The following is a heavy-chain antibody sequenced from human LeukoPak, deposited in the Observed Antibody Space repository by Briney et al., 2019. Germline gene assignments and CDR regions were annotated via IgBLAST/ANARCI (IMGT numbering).Heavy chain of an antibody. J-gene: IGHJ4*02. CDR1: GYTFTSYY. CDR2: INPSGGST. V-gene: IGHV1-46*01. CDR3: ARGRLAVAGNAAILGY. Sequence: ASAKVSCKASGYTFTSYYIHWVRQAPGQGLEWMGIINPSGGSTSYAQKFQGRVSMTRDTSTSTVYMDLSSLRSGDTAVYYCARGRLAVAGNAAILGYWGQGTLVTVSS. D-gene: IGHD6-19*01.